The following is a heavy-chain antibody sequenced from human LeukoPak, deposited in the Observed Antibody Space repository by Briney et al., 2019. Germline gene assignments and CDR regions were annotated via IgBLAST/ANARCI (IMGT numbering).Heavy chain of an antibody. CDR2: INWNGGST. D-gene: IGHD3-22*01. CDR1: GFTFDDYA. CDR3: ARDRRRGDYYDTSGYRGGYFDH. V-gene: IGHV3-20*04. Sequence: PGGSLRPSCAVSGFTFDDYAMSWVRHAQGKGLEWVSGINWNGGSTAYADSVKGRLTISRDNARNSLYLQMNRLRAADTAFNYCARDRRRGDYYDTSGYRGGYFDHWGQGTLATISS. J-gene: IGHJ4*02.